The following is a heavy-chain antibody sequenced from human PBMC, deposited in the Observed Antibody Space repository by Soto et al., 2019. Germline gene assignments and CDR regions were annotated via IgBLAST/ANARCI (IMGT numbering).Heavy chain of an antibody. Sequence: QVQLVQSGVEVKKPGASVKVSCQASGYTFTNYGITWLRQAPGQGLEWMGWVSAYNRNTNYAQRFQDRVTMTIDTSKRTAYMELRNLKSDDTAIYFCARERQYEPLLYWGQGTLVTASS. D-gene: IGHD2-2*01. J-gene: IGHJ4*02. CDR3: ARERQYEPLLY. CDR2: VSAYNRNT. V-gene: IGHV1-18*01. CDR1: GYTFTNYG.